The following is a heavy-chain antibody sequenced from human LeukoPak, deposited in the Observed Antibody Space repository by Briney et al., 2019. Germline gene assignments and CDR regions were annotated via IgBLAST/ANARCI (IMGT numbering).Heavy chain of an antibody. CDR2: IYTSGST. CDR1: GGSISSYY. V-gene: IGHV4-4*09. D-gene: IGHD6-19*01. Sequence: SETLSLTCTDSGGSISSYYWSWIRQPPGKGLEWIGYIYTSGSTNYNPSLKSRVTISVDTSKNQFSLKLSSVTAADTAVYYCARGQRVAGIGNWFDPWGQGTLVTVSS. J-gene: IGHJ5*02. CDR3: ARGQRVAGIGNWFDP.